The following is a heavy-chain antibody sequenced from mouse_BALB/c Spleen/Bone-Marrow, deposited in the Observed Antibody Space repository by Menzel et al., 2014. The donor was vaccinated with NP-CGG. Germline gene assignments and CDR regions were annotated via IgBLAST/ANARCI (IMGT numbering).Heavy chain of an antibody. Sequence: EVKLMESGGGLVQPGGSLRLSCATSGFTFTDYYMSWVRQPPGKALEWLGFIRNEANGYTTEYSASVKGQFTISRDNSQSILYLQMNTLRAEDSASYYCARDDYYAMDYWGQGTSVTVSS. J-gene: IGHJ4*01. V-gene: IGHV7-3*02. CDR3: ARDDYYAMDY. CDR2: IRNEANGYTT. CDR1: GFTFTDYY.